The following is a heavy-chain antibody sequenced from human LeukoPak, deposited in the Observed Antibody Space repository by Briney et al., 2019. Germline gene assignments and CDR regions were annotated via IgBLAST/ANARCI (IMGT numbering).Heavy chain of an antibody. Sequence: PGGSLRLSCAASGFTFSNYGMHWVRQAPDKGLEWVAVVSFDGIIKHYAEAVQGRFTISRDNSKNTLYLQMNSLRAEDTAVYYCAKRAIAKRGGPVDVWGQGTTVTVTS. CDR1: GFTFSNYG. J-gene: IGHJ6*02. CDR3: AKRAIAKRGGPVDV. V-gene: IGHV3-30*18. CDR2: VSFDGIIK. D-gene: IGHD6-13*01.